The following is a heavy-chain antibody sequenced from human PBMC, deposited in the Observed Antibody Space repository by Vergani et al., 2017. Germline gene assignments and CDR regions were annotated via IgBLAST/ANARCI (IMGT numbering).Heavy chain of an antibody. J-gene: IGHJ3*02. CDR3: ARRDYDSSGYYSDAFDI. CDR2: IYYSGST. D-gene: IGHD3-22*01. Sequence: QVQLQESGPGLVKPSETLSLTCTVSGGSISSYYWSWIRQPPGKGLEWIGYIYYSGSTNYNPSLKSRVTISVDTSKNQFSLKLSSVTAADTAVYYCARRDYDSSGYYSDAFDIWGQGTMVTVSS. CDR1: GGSISSYY. V-gene: IGHV4-59*01.